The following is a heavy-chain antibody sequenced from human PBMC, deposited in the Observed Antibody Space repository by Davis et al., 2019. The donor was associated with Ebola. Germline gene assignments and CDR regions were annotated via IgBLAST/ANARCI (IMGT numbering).Heavy chain of an antibody. D-gene: IGHD2/OR15-2a*01. Sequence: GGSLRLSCAASGFTFSSFAMTWARQAPGKVLVWVSAITSSGGSTYYADSVKGRFTISRDNSKNTLHLQMNSLRVEDTAMYYCVKDTSNIWFDVWGQGTLVTVSA. V-gene: IGHV3-23*01. CDR1: GFTFSSFA. CDR2: ITSSGGST. J-gene: IGHJ3*01. CDR3: VKDTSNIWFDV.